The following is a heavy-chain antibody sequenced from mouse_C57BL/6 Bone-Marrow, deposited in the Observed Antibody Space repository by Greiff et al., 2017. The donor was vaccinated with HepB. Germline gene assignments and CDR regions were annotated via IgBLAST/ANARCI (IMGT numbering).Heavy chain of an antibody. CDR1: GFTFSDYY. D-gene: IGHD1-1*01. CDR2: ISNGGGST. CDR3: ARHAQDYGRTTGFAY. Sequence: EVKLMESGGGLVQPGGSLKLSCAASGFTFSDYYMYWVRQTPEKRLEWVAYISNGGGSTYYPDTVKGRFTISRDNAKNTLYLQMSRLKSEDTAMYYCARHAQDYGRTTGFAYWGQGTLVTVSA. J-gene: IGHJ3*01. V-gene: IGHV5-12*01.